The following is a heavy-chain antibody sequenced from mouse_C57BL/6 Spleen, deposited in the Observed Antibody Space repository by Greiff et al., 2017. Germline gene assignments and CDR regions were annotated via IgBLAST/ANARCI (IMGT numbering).Heavy chain of an antibody. J-gene: IGHJ1*03. CDR2: IDPENGDT. CDR3: TTGDGSSYGYFDV. V-gene: IGHV14-4*01. D-gene: IGHD1-1*01. Sequence: GLEWIGWIDPENGDTEYASKFQGKATITADTSSNTAYLQLSSLTSEDTAVYYCTTGDGSSYGYFDVWGTGTTVTVSS.